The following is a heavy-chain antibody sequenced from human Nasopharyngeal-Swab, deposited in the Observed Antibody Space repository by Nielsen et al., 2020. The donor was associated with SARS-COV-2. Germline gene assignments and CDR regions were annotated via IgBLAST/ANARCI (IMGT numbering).Heavy chain of an antibody. Sequence: SETLSLTCTVSGGSISSGGYYWSWIRQHPGKGLEWIGYIYYSGSTYYNPSLKSRVTISVDTSKNQFSLKLSSVTAADTTVYYCARGRYCSGGSCDNDAFEIWGQGTMVTVSS. J-gene: IGHJ3*02. CDR2: IYYSGST. CDR1: GGSISSGGYY. CDR3: ARGRYCSGGSCDNDAFEI. V-gene: IGHV4-31*03. D-gene: IGHD2-15*01.